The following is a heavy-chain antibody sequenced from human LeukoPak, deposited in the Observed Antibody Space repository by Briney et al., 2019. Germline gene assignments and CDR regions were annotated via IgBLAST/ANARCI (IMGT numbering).Heavy chain of an antibody. D-gene: IGHD2/OR15-2a*01. CDR1: GFTFSDYY. J-gene: IGHJ4*02. Sequence: GGSLRLSCAASGFTFSDYYMSWIRQAPGKGLEWVSYISSSGSTIYYADSVKGRFTISRDNSKNSLYLQMNSLRAEDTAVYYCVKNMFSSYFDHWGQGTLVTVSS. CDR2: ISSSGSTI. CDR3: VKNMFSSYFDH. V-gene: IGHV3-11*01.